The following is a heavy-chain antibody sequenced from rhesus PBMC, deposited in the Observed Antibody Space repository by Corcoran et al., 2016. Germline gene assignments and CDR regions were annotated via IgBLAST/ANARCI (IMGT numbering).Heavy chain of an antibody. CDR2: NSGSGGST. Sequence: QVQLQESGPGLVKPSETLSLTCAVSGGSFSGYYWGWIRQPPGKGLGWIGYNSGSGGSTDYHPSLKSRVTISTDTSKNQFSLKLSSVTAADTAVYYCAREKVDTVGTLDYWGQGVLVTVSS. J-gene: IGHJ4*01. D-gene: IGHD5-24*01. CDR1: GGSFSGYY. V-gene: IGHV4-165*01. CDR3: AREKVDTVGTLDY.